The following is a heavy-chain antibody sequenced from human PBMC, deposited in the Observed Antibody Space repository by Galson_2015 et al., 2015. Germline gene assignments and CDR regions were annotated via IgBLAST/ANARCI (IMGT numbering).Heavy chain of an antibody. V-gene: IGHV3-33*01. D-gene: IGHD2-15*01. CDR1: GFTFSSYG. CDR3: ARDRIDVVVVAATLPYYYGMDV. CDR2: IWYDGSNK. J-gene: IGHJ6*02. Sequence: SLRLSCAASGFTFSSYGMHWVRQAPGKGLEWVAVIWYDGSNKYYADSVKGRFTIPRDNSKNTLYLQMNSLRAEDTAVYYCARDRIDVVVVAATLPYYYGMDVWGQGTTVTVSS.